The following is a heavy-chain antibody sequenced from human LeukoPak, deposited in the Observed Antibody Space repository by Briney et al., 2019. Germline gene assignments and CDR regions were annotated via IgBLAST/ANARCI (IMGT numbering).Heavy chain of an antibody. J-gene: IGHJ4*02. V-gene: IGHV3-7*01. CDR2: IKQDGSEK. CDR1: GFTFSSYW. CDR3: ARSYSSGWYYFDY. D-gene: IGHD6-19*01. Sequence: GGSLRLSCAASGFTFSSYWMSWVRQAPGKGLEWVANIKQDGSEKYYVDSVKGRFTISRDNAKNSLYLQMNSLRAEDTAVYYCARSYSSGWYYFDYWGQGTLVTVSS.